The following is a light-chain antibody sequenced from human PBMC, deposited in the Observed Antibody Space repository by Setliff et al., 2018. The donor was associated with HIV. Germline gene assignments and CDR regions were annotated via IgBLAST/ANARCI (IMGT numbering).Light chain of an antibody. CDR2: DVT. CDR3: SSYGSGDALL. V-gene: IGLV2-14*03. J-gene: IGLJ1*01. Sequence: QSVLTQPASVSGSPGQSITISCTGSSSDVGGYDYVSWYRQYPDKAPQLIIFDVTDRPSGVSNRFSGSKSGNTASLTISGLQAEDEAHYFCSSYGSGDALLFGAGTKVTVL. CDR1: SSDVGGYDY.